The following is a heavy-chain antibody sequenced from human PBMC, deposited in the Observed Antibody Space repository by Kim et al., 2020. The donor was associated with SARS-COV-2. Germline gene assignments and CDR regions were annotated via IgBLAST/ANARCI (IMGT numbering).Heavy chain of an antibody. D-gene: IGHD2-21*02. CDR2: IYSGGST. V-gene: IGHV3-66*02. J-gene: IGHJ3*02. CDR1: GFTVSSNY. Sequence: GGSLRLSCAASGFTVSSNYMSWVRQAPGKGLEWVSVIYSGGSTYYADSVKGRFTISRDNSKNTLYLQMNSLRAEDTAVYYCAVCGGDCYSGAGAFDIWGQETMVTVSS. CDR3: AVCGGDCYSGAGAFDI.